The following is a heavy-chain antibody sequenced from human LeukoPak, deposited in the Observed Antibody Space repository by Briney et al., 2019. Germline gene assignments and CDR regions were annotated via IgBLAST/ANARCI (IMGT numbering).Heavy chain of an antibody. J-gene: IGHJ4*02. CDR1: GGSISSYY. V-gene: IGHV4-59*08. D-gene: IGHD6-13*01. CDR2: IYYTGST. Sequence: SETLSLTCTVSGGSISSYYWSWIRQPPGKGLEWIGYIYYTGSTNYSPSLKSRVAISVDTSKNQFSLKLGSVTAADTAVYYCARLLMQQPYYFHYWGQGTLVTVSS. CDR3: ARLLMQQPYYFHY.